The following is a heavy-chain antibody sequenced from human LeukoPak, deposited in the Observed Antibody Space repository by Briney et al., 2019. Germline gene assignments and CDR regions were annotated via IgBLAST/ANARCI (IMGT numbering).Heavy chain of an antibody. CDR1: GFTFSSYT. Sequence: PGGSLRLSCAASGFTFSSYTMSWVRQAPGKGLEWVSAISGSGGSTYYADSVKGRFTISRDNFKNTLYLQMNSLRAEDTAVYYCAKGSYYYGSGSFDFDYWGQGTLVTVSS. CDR3: AKGSYYYGSGSFDFDY. CDR2: ISGSGGST. J-gene: IGHJ4*02. V-gene: IGHV3-23*01. D-gene: IGHD3-10*01.